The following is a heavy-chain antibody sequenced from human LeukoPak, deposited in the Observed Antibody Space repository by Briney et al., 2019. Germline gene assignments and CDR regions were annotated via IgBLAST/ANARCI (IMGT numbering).Heavy chain of an antibody. J-gene: IGHJ4*02. V-gene: IGHV3-7*01. Sequence: GGSLRLSCAASGFTFSSYWMSWVRQAPGKGLEWVATIKPDGRDKYYVDSVRGRFTMSRDNGKNSVYLQMNSLRAEDTAVYYCASWEASTNYWGQGTLVTVSS. CDR3: ASWEASTNY. CDR2: IKPDGRDK. CDR1: GFTFSSYW. D-gene: IGHD1-26*01.